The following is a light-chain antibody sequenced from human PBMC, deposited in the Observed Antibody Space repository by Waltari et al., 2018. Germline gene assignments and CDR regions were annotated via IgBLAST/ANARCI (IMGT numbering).Light chain of an antibody. V-gene: IGKV1-5*03. Sequence: IQMTQSPSTLSASIGDRVTITCRASHGISAWLAWYQHKPGTAPKLLISKASYLESGVPSRFSGSGSGTEFTLTISSLQPDDFATYYCQQYDSYTWTFGQGTKVEL. CDR3: QQYDSYTWT. CDR2: KAS. CDR1: HGISAW. J-gene: IGKJ1*01.